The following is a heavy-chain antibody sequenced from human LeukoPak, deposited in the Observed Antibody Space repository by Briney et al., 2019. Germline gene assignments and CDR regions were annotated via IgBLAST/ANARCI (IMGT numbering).Heavy chain of an antibody. Sequence: GGSLRLSCAASGFTFSSYAMSWVRQAPGKGLEWVSPISGSGGSTYYADSVKGRFTISRDNSKNTLYLQMNSLRAEDTAVYYCAKSLCSSTSCPHVYWGQGTLVTVSS. CDR3: AKSLCSSTSCPHVY. V-gene: IGHV3-23*01. CDR1: GFTFSSYA. J-gene: IGHJ4*02. CDR2: ISGSGGST. D-gene: IGHD2-2*01.